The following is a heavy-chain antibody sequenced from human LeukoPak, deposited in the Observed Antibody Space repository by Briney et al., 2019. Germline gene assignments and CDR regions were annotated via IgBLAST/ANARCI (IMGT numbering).Heavy chain of an antibody. D-gene: IGHD3-10*01. J-gene: IGHJ6*02. V-gene: IGHV3-30*18. CDR3: AKITMVRELYGMDV. Sequence: PGGSLRLSCAASGFTFSSYGMHWVRQAPGKGLEWVAVISYDGSNKYYADSVKGRFTISRDNSKNTLYLQMNSLRAEDTAVYYCAKITMVRELYGMDVWGQGTTVTVSS. CDR2: ISYDGSNK. CDR1: GFTFSSYG.